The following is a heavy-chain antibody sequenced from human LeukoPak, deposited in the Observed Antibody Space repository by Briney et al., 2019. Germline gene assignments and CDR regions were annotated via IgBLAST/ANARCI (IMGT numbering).Heavy chain of an antibody. V-gene: IGHV6-1*01. CDR2: TYYRSKWYN. CDR1: GDSVCSKSAA. D-gene: IGHD7-27*01. Sequence: SQTLSLTCAISGDSVCSKSAAWTWIRQSPSRGLEWLGRTYYRSKWYNDYAVSVKSRITINPDTSKNQFSLRLNSVTPEDTAVYYCGRTGDGGYFDYWGQGTLVTVSS. CDR3: GRTGDGGYFDY. J-gene: IGHJ4*02.